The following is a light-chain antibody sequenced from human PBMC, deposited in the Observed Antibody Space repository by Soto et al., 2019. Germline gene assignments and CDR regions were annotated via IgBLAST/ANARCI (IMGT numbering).Light chain of an antibody. CDR1: GSNIGSHD. CDR2: RND. Sequence: QSVLTQPPSASGTPGQRVTISCSGSGSNIGSHDVYWYQHLPGTAPKVLIYRNDQRPSGVPDRFSASRSGTSASLAISGLRSEDEADYYCVAWDDSLSGRVFGGGTHLTVL. V-gene: IGLV1-47*02. CDR3: VAWDDSLSGRV. J-gene: IGLJ3*02.